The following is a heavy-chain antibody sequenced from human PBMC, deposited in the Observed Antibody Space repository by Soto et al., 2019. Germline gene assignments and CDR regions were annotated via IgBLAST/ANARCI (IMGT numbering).Heavy chain of an antibody. J-gene: IGHJ2*01. CDR3: ARTAVATHWYFDL. V-gene: IGHV4-39*01. CDR2: IYYVGST. D-gene: IGHD6-19*01. Sequence: LQLQESGPGLVKPSETLSLTCTVSNGSISSSYYWGWLRQTPGKGLEWIASIYYVGSTYYSPSLESRVTISVDTSTNQFSLRLNSVTAADTAVYYCARTAVATHWYFDLWGRGTLVT. CDR1: NGSISSSYY.